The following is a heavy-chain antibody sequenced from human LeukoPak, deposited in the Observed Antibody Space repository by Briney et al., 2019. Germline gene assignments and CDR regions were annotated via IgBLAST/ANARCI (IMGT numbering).Heavy chain of an antibody. J-gene: IGHJ4*01. V-gene: IGHV3-23*01. D-gene: IGHD6-19*01. CDR1: GFTSSNSA. CDR3: AKGIYSSGWSYFDY. Sequence: PGGSLRLSCAASGFTSSNSAMSWVRQTPGKGLERVSTLSGSGITTYYADSAKGRFTISRANSKNTLYLQMNSLRAEDTAVYYCAKGIYSSGWSYFDYWGHGTLVTVSS. CDR2: LSGSGITT.